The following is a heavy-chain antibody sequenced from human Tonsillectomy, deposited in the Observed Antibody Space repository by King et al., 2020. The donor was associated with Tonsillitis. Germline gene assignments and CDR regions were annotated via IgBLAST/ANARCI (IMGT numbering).Heavy chain of an antibody. D-gene: IGHD3-3*01. CDR3: AKDRDFWSPNGMDV. CDR1: GFTFSSYA. CDR2: ISGSGSST. V-gene: IGHV3-23*04. J-gene: IGHJ6*02. Sequence: VQLVESGGGLIQPGGSLRLSCAASGFTFSSYAMSWVRQAPGKGLEWVSGISGSGSSTYYADSVKGRFAISRDNSKNTLYLQRNSLRAEDTAVYYCAKDRDFWSPNGMDVWGQGTTVTVSS.